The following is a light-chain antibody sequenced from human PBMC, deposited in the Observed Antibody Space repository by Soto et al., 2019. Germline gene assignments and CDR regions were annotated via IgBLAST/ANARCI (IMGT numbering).Light chain of an antibody. CDR2: AAS. Sequence: AIQMTQSPSSLSASVGDRVTITCRASQGIRNDLAWYQQKPGKAPKLLIYAASTLQSGVPSRFSGSGSGTDFSLTFSSLQPEDYATYYCLQDYTSPYTFGQGTKLEIK. CDR1: QGIRND. CDR3: LQDYTSPYT. J-gene: IGKJ2*01. V-gene: IGKV1-6*01.